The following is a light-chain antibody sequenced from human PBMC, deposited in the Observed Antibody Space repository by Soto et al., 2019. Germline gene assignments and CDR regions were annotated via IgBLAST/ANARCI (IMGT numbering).Light chain of an antibody. Sequence: QSALTQPPSVSGAPGKRVTISCTGSSSNIGAGYDVHWYQQRPGTAPKLLIFGNTNRPSGVPDRFSGSKSGTSASLAITGLQAEDEGDYYCQSYDSTLSARYVFGTGTKVNIL. CDR3: QSYDSTLSARYV. CDR1: SSNIGAGYD. J-gene: IGLJ1*01. CDR2: GNT. V-gene: IGLV1-40*01.